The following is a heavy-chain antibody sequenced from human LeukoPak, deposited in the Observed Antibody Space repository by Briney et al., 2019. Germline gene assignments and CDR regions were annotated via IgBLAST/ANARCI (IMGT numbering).Heavy chain of an antibody. Sequence: GASVKVSCKASGGTFSSYAISWVRQAPGQGLEWMGKISAYNNYTNYAQKFQGRITMTTDTSTNTAYMDLRSLRSDDTAFYYCAREGADDYGHLLWFDPWGQGTLVTVSS. D-gene: IGHD4-17*01. CDR2: ISAYNNYT. CDR3: AREGADDYGHLLWFDP. CDR1: GGTFSSYA. V-gene: IGHV1-18*01. J-gene: IGHJ5*02.